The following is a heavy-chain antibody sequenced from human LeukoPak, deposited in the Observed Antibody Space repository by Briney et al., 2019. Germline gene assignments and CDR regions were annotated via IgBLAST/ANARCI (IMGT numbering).Heavy chain of an antibody. CDR1: GGSISSYY. J-gene: IGHJ4*02. CDR2: IYYSGST. Sequence: PSETLSLTCTVSGGSISSYYWSWIRQPPGKGLEWIGYIYYSGSTNYNPSLKSRVTISVDTSKNQFSLELSSVTAADTAVYYCARSRRYDSSGTFDYWGQGTLVTVSS. CDR3: ARSRRYDSSGTFDY. V-gene: IGHV4-59*01. D-gene: IGHD3-22*01.